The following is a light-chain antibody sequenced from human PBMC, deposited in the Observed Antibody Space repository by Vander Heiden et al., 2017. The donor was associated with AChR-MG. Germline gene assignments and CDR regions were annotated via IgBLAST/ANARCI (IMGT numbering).Light chain of an antibody. V-gene: IGLV1-51*01. CDR3: GTWDSSVNWV. CDR2: DTD. CDR1: SSNIGNDY. Sequence: QSVLTHPPSMSAAPGQPVTTSCPGSSSNIGNDYVSWYQQLPGTAPKLLIYDTDKRPSGIPDRFYGSKFGTSATLGITGLQTGDEAYYYCGTWDSSVNWVFGGGTKLTVL. J-gene: IGLJ3*02.